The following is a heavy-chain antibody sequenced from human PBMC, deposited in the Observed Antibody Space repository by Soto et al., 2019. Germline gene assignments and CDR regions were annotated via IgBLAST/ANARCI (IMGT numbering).Heavy chain of an antibody. Sequence: DVQLVESGGGLVQPGGSLRLTCAASGFSFIDAWMNWVRQVPGTGLEWVGHIKSRPAGGTTVYAAPVQGRFSISSDDSRNTVYLQMNSLRTEDTALYYCVRDSPGYSRGADDWGQGTLVTVSS. CDR1: GFSFIDAW. CDR3: VRDSPGYSRGADD. CDR2: IKSRPAGGTT. V-gene: IGHV3-15*07. J-gene: IGHJ4*02. D-gene: IGHD5-12*01.